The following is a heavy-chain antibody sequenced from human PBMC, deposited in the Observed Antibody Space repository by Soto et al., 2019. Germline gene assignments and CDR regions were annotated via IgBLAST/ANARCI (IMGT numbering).Heavy chain of an antibody. CDR3: GRDAGGYYYYGMDV. CDR2: IYTSGST. V-gene: IGHV4-4*07. J-gene: IGHJ6*02. Sequence: PSQTLSLTCTVSAGSIISYYWSRTRQPAEKGLEWIGRIYTSGSTNYNPSLMSRVSMSVDTSKNQISLKLSSVTAAPPAASHWGRDAGGYYYYGMDVWGRGTTVTVSS. D-gene: IGHD3-10*01. CDR1: AGSIISYY.